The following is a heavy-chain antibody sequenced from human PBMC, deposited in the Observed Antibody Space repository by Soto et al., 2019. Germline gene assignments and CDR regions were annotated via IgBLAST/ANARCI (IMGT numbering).Heavy chain of an antibody. CDR2: IGTAGDP. J-gene: IGHJ3*02. D-gene: IGHD3-22*01. V-gene: IGHV3-13*05. Sequence: GGSLRLSCAASGFTFSSYDMHWVRQATGKGLEWVSAIGTAGDPYYPGSVKGRFTISRENVKNSLYLQMNSLRAGDTAVYYCARGQRDSSGPDAFDIWGQGTMVTVSS. CDR1: GFTFSSYD. CDR3: ARGQRDSSGPDAFDI.